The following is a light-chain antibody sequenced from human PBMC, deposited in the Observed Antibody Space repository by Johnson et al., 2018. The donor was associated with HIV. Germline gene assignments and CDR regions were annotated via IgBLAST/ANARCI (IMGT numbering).Light chain of an antibody. Sequence: QSVLTQPPSVSAAPGQKVTISCSGTYSNIEHNYVSWYQQLPGTAPKLLIYGTTKRPSGIPDRFSGSKSGTSATLGITGLQTGDEADYYCGTWDSSLSVYVVGTGTKVTVL. CDR1: YSNIEHNY. CDR3: GTWDSSLSVYV. J-gene: IGLJ1*01. CDR2: GTT. V-gene: IGLV1-51*01.